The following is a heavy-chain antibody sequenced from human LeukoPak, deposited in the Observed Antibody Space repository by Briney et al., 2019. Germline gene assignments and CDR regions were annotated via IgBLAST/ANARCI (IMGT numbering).Heavy chain of an antibody. CDR3: AREGSIAVATKPSMNAFDI. D-gene: IGHD6-19*01. V-gene: IGHV1-46*01. J-gene: IGHJ3*02. CDR2: INPSGGST. Sequence: ASVKVSCKASGYTFTSYYMHWVRQAPGQGLEWMGIINPSGGSTSYAQKFQGRVTMTRDMSTSTVYMELSSLRSEDTAVYYCAREGSIAVATKPSMNAFDIWGQGTMVTVSS. CDR1: GYTFTSYY.